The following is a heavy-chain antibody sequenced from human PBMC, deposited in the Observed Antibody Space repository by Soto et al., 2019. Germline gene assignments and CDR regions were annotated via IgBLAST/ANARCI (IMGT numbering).Heavy chain of an antibody. CDR1: GGSISSSSYY. V-gene: IGHV4-39*07. J-gene: IGHJ4*02. Sequence: SETLSLTCTVSGGSISSSSYYWGWIRQPPGKGLEWIGSIYYSGSTYYNPSLKSRVTISVDTSKNQFSLKLSSVTAADTAVYYCARESPAKDGSYFDYWGQGTLVTVSS. CDR2: IYYSGST. CDR3: ARESPAKDGSYFDY.